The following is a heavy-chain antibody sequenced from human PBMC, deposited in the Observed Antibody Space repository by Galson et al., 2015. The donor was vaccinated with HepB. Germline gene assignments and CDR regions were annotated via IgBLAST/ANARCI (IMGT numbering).Heavy chain of an antibody. D-gene: IGHD2-2*02. V-gene: IGHV2-70*04. CDR3: ARTYTTSPNWYFDL. Sequence: PALVKPTQTLTLTCTFSGFSLSTSGMRVSWIRQPPGKALEWLARIDWDDDKFYNTSLKTRLTISKDTSKNQVVLTMTNMDPVDTATYYCARTYTTSPNWYFDLWGRGTLVTVSS. J-gene: IGHJ2*01. CDR1: GFSLSTSGMR. CDR2: IDWDDDK.